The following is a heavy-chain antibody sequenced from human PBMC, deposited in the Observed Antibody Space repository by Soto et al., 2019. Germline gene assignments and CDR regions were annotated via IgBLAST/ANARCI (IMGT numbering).Heavy chain of an antibody. D-gene: IGHD4-4*01. Sequence: QVQLQESGPGLVKPSETLSLTCTVSGGSISGTTYYWGWVRQPPGKGLEWIGSVYFSGHTYYHPSLKSRVTISVDTSKAQFSLNLRSVTAADTAVYYCARQGLHLAPFDPWGHGTLVTVSS. CDR3: ARQGLHLAPFDP. V-gene: IGHV4-39*01. CDR2: VYFSGHT. CDR1: GGSISGTTYY. J-gene: IGHJ5*02.